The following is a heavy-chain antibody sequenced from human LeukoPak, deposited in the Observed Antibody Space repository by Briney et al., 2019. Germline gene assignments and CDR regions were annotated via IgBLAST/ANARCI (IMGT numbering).Heavy chain of an antibody. CDR1: GFTFSSYW. V-gene: IGHV3-74*01. J-gene: IGHJ4*02. CDR3: ARDYFSARYCSGGSCYPTTFHS. CDR2: SNHDGSST. D-gene: IGHD2-15*01. Sequence: GGSLRLSCAASGFTFSSYWMHRVRQVPGKGLVWVSRSNHDGSSTSYADSVRGRFTISRDNAKNTLYLQMNSLRAEDTAVYYCARDYFSARYCSGGSCYPTTFHSWGQGTLVTVSS.